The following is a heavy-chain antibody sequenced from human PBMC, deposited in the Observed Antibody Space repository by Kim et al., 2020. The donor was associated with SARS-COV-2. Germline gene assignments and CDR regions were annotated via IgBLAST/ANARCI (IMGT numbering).Heavy chain of an antibody. CDR2: INHSGST. Sequence: SETLSLTCAVYGGSFSGYYWSWIRQPPGKGLEWIGEINHSGSTNYNPSLKSRVTISVDTSKNQFSLKLSSVTAADTAVYYCARRDGAEYAFDIWGQGTMVTVSS. V-gene: IGHV4-34*01. CDR1: GGSFSGYY. CDR3: ARRDGAEYAFDI. J-gene: IGHJ3*02.